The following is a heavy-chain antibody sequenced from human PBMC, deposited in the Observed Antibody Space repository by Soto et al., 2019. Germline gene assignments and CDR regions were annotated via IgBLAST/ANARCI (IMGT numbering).Heavy chain of an antibody. D-gene: IGHD3-22*01. J-gene: IGHJ5*02. CDR1: GGSISSGGYS. CDR3: ARDKYYYDSSGVPGWFDP. V-gene: IGHV4-30-2*01. CDR2: IYHSGST. Sequence: SETLSLTCAVSGGSISSGGYSWSWIRQPPGKGLEWIGYIYHSGSTYYNPSLKNRVTISVDRSKNQFSLKLSSVTAADTAVYYCARDKYYYDSSGVPGWFDPWGQGTLVTVSS.